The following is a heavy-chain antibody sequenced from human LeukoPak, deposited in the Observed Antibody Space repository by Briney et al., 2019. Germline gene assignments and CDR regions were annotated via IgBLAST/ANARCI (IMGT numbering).Heavy chain of an antibody. J-gene: IGHJ4*02. CDR1: GYTFTSFY. D-gene: IGHD3-16*01. CDR2: INPRSGSR. CDR3: ARVPLGGTRYFDY. V-gene: IGHV1-46*01. Sequence: ASVKVSCKASGYTFTSFYMHWVRQAPGQGLEWMGVINPRSGSRSYAQKFQGRVIMTRDTSTSTAYMELRSLRSDDTAVYYCARVPLGGTRYFDYWGQGTLVTVSS.